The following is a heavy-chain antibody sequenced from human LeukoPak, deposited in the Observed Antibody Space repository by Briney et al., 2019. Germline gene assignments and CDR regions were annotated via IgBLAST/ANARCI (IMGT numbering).Heavy chain of an antibody. CDR2: ISDSSRYK. J-gene: IGHJ6*02. CDR1: GFTVSSNY. D-gene: IGHD3-9*01. CDR3: TRDLGSGDFDWLYGMDV. Sequence: PGGSLRLSCAASGFTVSSNYMTWVRQAPGKGLEWASSISDSSRYKFYADSVKGRFTISRDNAKNSLYLQMNSLRVEDTAVYYCTRDLGSGDFDWLYGMDVWGQATTVTVSS. V-gene: IGHV3-21*01.